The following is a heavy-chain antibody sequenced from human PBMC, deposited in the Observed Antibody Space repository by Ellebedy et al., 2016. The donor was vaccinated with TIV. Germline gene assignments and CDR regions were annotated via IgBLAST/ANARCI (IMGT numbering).Heavy chain of an antibody. J-gene: IGHJ6*02. D-gene: IGHD3-3*01. CDR3: ARDDLAYYYGLDV. Sequence: AASVKVSCKASGYTFASYGVSWVRQAPGQGLEWIGWISAYKGNTNYPQKFQGRVTMTADTSTNTAYMELRSLRSDDTAVYYCARDDLAYYYGLDVWGQGTTVTVSS. V-gene: IGHV1-18*01. CDR2: ISAYKGNT. CDR1: GYTFASYG.